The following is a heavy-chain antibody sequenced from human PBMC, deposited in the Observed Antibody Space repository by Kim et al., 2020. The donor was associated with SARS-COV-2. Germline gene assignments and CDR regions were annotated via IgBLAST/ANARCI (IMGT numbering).Heavy chain of an antibody. D-gene: IGHD5-18*01. CDR1: GFTFSSYW. CDR3: ARVIVYSYGWYYFDY. Sequence: GGSLRLSCAASGFTFSSYWMSWVRQAPGKGLEWVANIKQDGSEKYYVDSVKGRFTISRDNAKNSLYLQMNSLRAEDTAVYYCARVIVYSYGWYYFDYWGQGTLVTVSS. V-gene: IGHV3-7*03. J-gene: IGHJ4*02. CDR2: IKQDGSEK.